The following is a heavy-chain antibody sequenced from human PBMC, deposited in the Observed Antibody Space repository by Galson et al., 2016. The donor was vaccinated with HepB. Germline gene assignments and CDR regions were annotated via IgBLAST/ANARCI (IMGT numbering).Heavy chain of an antibody. CDR2: XXPSXXXT. CDR3: ARGESGYDWDWFDP. CDR1: GYTFTTXX. J-gene: IGHJ5*02. D-gene: IGHD5-12*01. Sequence: SVKVSCKASGYTFTTXXIHXXXQAXXXGLXXMGXXXPSXXXTXXXQKXXGRVTMTRDTFTSTVYMELXSLRSDDTAVYFCARGESGYDWDWFDPGGQGTLXTXSS. V-gene: IGHV1-46*01.